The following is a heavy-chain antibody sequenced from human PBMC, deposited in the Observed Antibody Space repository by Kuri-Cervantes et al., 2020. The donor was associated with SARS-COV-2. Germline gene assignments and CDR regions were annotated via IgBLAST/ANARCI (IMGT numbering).Heavy chain of an antibody. Sequence: SVKVSCKASGGTLSSYAISWVRQAPGQGLEWMGGIIPIFGTANYAQKFQGRVTITADESTSTAYMELSSLRSEDTAVYYCARDMGAEWLVRDYYGMDVWGQGTTVTVSS. V-gene: IGHV1-69*13. J-gene: IGHJ6*02. CDR3: ARDMGAEWLVRDYYGMDV. CDR2: IIPIFGTA. CDR1: GGTLSSYA. D-gene: IGHD6-19*01.